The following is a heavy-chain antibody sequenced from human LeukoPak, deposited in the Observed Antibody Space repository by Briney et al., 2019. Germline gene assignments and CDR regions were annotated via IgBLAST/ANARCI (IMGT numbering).Heavy chain of an antibody. Sequence: GASVKVSCKSSGYTFTTYGISWMRQAPGQSLEWMGWISPYNSNTKYAQKLQGRVTMTTDTSTNTAYMEVRSLRSDDTAVYYCAKESLRVLPAATFDYWGQGTLVTVSS. D-gene: IGHD2-2*01. CDR2: ISPYNSNT. CDR3: AKESLRVLPAATFDY. CDR1: GYTFTTYG. V-gene: IGHV1-18*01. J-gene: IGHJ4*02.